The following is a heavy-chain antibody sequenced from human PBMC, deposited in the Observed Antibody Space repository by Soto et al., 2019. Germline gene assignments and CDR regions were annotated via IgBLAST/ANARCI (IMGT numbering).Heavy chain of an antibody. D-gene: IGHD6-13*01. CDR3: ASGAAAVWFDP. J-gene: IGHJ5*02. CDR2: ISGYTGNG. CDR1: GYTFSTYG. Sequence: QVQLGQSGAEVKKPGASVKVSCKASGYTFSTYGISWMRQAPGQGLAWTGWISGYTGNGNYAQKFQVRVTMTTATPPSTAYMELPSLTSDDTAVYFGASGAAAVWFDPWGQGTLVTVFS. V-gene: IGHV1-18*01.